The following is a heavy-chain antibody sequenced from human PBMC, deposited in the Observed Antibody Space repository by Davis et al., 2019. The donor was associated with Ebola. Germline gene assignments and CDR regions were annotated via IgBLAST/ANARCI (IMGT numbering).Heavy chain of an antibody. CDR1: GYTFINYD. J-gene: IGHJ6*02. CDR3: ARDHDYSNYRTGVHYYYGMDV. Sequence: AASVQVSCKASGYTFINYDISWVRQAPGQGLEWMGWIRTYSGNTKYAQNFQGRVTMTTDTSTSTAYMELSSLGYDDTAVYYCARDHDYSNYRTGVHYYYGMDVWGQGTTVTVSS. D-gene: IGHD4-11*01. V-gene: IGHV1-18*01. CDR2: IRTYSGNT.